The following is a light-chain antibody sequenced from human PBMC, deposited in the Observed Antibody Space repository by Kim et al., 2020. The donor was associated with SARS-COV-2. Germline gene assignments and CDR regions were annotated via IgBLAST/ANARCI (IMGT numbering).Light chain of an antibody. CDR2: QDT. CDR1: KLGDKY. CDR3: LAWDSTTTYV. V-gene: IGLV3-1*01. Sequence: SYELTQPPSVSVSPGQTASITCSGDKLGDKYACWYQQKPGQSPVLVIYQDTKRPSGIPERFSGSNSGNTATLTISGTQAIDEADYYCLAWDSTTTYVFGT. J-gene: IGLJ1*01.